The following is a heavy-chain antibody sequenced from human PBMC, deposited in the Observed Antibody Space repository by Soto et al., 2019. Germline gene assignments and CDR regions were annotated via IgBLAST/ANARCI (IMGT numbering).Heavy chain of an antibody. CDR3: AKDQRTAVVAAVYYYCGMDV. D-gene: IGHD2-15*01. CDR1: GFTFSSYD. Sequence: GGSLRLSCAASGFTFSSYDMSCVRQAPGKGLEWGSAIIGGGGTTYYADSVKGPFTISVHTAQNTRGLQMSSRRAEDTAVYYCAKDQRTAVVAAVYYYCGMDVWGQGTTVTVSS. V-gene: IGHV3-23*01. CDR2: IIGGGGTT. J-gene: IGHJ6*02.